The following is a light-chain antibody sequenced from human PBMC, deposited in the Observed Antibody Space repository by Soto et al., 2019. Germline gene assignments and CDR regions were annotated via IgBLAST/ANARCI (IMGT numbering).Light chain of an antibody. CDR1: QSLLHSNAYNY. CDR2: LGS. CDR3: MQALQIPHT. Sequence: DLVMTQSPLSLPVTPGEPASISCRSSQSLLHSNAYNYLDWYLQKPGQSPHLLIYLGSNRASGGPDRFSGSGSGTDFTLNISRVEAEDVGVFYCMQALQIPHTFGRGTKLEIK. J-gene: IGKJ2*01. V-gene: IGKV2-28*01.